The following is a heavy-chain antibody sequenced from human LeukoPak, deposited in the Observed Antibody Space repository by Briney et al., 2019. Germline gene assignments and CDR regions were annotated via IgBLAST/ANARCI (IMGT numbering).Heavy chain of an antibody. Sequence: SETLSLTCTVSGYSISSGYYWGWIRQPPGKGLEWIGSIYYSGSTYYNPSLKSRVTISVDTSKNQFSLKLSSVTAADTAVYYCAATYYYGSGSPSWGQGTLVTVSS. CDR1: GYSISSGYY. CDR2: IYYSGST. V-gene: IGHV4-38-2*02. D-gene: IGHD3-10*01. CDR3: AATYYYGSGSPS. J-gene: IGHJ5*02.